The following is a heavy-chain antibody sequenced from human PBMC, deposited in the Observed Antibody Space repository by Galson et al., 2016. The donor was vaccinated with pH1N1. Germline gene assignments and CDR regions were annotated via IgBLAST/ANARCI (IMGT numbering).Heavy chain of an antibody. CDR3: ARLDGGDLNY. D-gene: IGHD2-21*02. CDR2: A. V-gene: IGHV1-69*01. J-gene: IGHJ4*02. Sequence: AKYAQKFQGRVTITADESTSVAFMEVTSLTSEDTAVYYCARLDGGDLNYWGQGTLVTVTS.